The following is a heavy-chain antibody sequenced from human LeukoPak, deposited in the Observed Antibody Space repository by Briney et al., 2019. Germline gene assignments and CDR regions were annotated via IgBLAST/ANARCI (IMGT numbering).Heavy chain of an antibody. CDR2: IYYSGST. J-gene: IGHJ5*02. CDR1: GGSISSSSYY. V-gene: IGHV4-39*01. D-gene: IGHD4-17*01. CDR3: ARLPTGYPNWFDP. Sequence: PSETLSLTCTVSGGSISSSSYYWGWIRQPPGKGLEWIGSIYYSGSTYYNPSLKSRVTISVDTSKNRFSLKLSSVTAADTAVYYCARLPTGYPNWFDPWGQGTLVTVSS.